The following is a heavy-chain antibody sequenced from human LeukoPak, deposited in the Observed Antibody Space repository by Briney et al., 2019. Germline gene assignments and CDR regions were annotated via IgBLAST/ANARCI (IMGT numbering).Heavy chain of an antibody. V-gene: IGHV3-7*01. CDR3: ARDQGYRDPEMWYYYYYMDV. J-gene: IGHJ6*03. D-gene: IGHD5-12*01. Sequence: GGSLRLSCAASGFAFSSYWMSWVRQAPGKGLEWVANIKQDGGEKIYGASVKGRFTISRDNAKNSLYLQMNSLRADDTAVYYCARDQGYRDPEMWYYYYYMDVWGKGTTVTISS. CDR1: GFAFSSYW. CDR2: IKQDGGEK.